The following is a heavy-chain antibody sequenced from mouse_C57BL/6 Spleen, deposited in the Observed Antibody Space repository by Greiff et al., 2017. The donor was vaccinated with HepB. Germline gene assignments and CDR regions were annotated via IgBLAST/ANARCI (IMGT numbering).Heavy chain of an antibody. D-gene: IGHD4-1*01. J-gene: IGHJ4*01. V-gene: IGHV1-61*01. CDR1: GYTFTSYW. CDR2: IYPSDSET. Sequence: QVQLQQPGAELVRPGSSVKLSCKASGYTFTSYWMDWVKQRPGQGLEWIGNIYPSDSETHYNQKFKDKATLTVDKSSSTAYMQLSSLTSEDSAVYYCARSLTGTRGYAMDYWGQGTSVTVSS. CDR3: ARSLTGTRGYAMDY.